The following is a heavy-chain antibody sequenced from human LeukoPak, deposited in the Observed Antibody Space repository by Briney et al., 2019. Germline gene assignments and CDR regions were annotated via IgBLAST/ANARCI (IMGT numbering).Heavy chain of an antibody. J-gene: IGHJ6*03. V-gene: IGHV1-8*01. D-gene: IGHD5-12*01. CDR2: MNPNSGNT. CDR3: ARGIVATIPGGYYYYYYMDV. Sequence: VSVKVSCKASGYTFTSYDINWVRQATGQGLEWMGWMNPNSGNTGYAQKFQGRVTMTRNTSISTAYMELSSLRSEDTAVYYCARGIVATIPGGYYYYYYMDVWGKGTTVTISS. CDR1: GYTFTSYD.